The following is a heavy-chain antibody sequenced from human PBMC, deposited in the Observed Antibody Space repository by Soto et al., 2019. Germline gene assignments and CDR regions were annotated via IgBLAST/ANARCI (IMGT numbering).Heavy chain of an antibody. V-gene: IGHV3-30*18. CDR1: GFTFDVYG. CDR2: ISYDGSNQ. CDR3: AKDQASGQGSFDS. J-gene: IGHJ4*02. Sequence: GGSLRLCYAASGFTFDVYGSHWVREAPDKGLEWVALISYDGSNQYYADSVKGRFTISRDNSKNTLFLQMNSLRADDTAVYYCAKDQASGQGSFDSWGQGTLVTVSS.